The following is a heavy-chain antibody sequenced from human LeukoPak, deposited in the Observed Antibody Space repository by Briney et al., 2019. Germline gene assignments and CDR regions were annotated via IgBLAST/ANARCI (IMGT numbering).Heavy chain of an antibody. Sequence: ASVKVSCKASGGTFSSYAISWVRQAPGQGLEWMGRIIPILGIANYAQKLQGRVTITADKSTSTAYMELSSLRSEATAVYYCASELGIRPPYYFDYWGQGTLVTVSS. CDR1: GGTFSSYA. D-gene: IGHD7-27*01. V-gene: IGHV1-69*04. J-gene: IGHJ4*02. CDR3: ASELGIRPPYYFDY. CDR2: IIPILGIA.